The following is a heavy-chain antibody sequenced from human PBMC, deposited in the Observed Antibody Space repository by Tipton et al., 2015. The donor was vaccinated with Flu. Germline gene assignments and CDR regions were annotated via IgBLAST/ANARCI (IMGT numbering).Heavy chain of an antibody. Sequence: TLSLTCTVSGGSISSNRYYWGWIRQPPGKGLEWIGSIYHSGSTYYNPSLKSRVTISVDTSKNQFSLKLTSVTAADTAVYYCARVLPIVGATRSSFDYWGQGTLVTVSS. CDR3: ARVLPIVGATRSSFDY. J-gene: IGHJ4*02. CDR2: IYHSGST. CDR1: GGSISSNRYY. D-gene: IGHD1-26*01. V-gene: IGHV4-39*07.